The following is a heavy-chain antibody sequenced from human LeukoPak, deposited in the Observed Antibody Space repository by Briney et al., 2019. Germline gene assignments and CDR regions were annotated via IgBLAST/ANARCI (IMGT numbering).Heavy chain of an antibody. J-gene: IGHJ4*02. D-gene: IGHD3-3*01. Sequence: PGGSLRLSCAASGFPFSNYPMTWVRQAPGKGLEWVSTISGGGASPYSADSVKGRFTISRDNSKNTLYLQMNSLRAEDTAVYYCAKVGPSYYDFWSGYQTPYYFDYWGQGTLVTVSS. CDR2: ISGGGASP. CDR1: GFPFSNYP. CDR3: AKVGPSYYDFWSGYQTPYYFDY. V-gene: IGHV3-23*01.